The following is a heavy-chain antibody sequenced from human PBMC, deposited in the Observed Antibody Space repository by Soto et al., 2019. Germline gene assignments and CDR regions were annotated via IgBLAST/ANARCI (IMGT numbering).Heavy chain of an antibody. CDR1: GYSFSTYW. CDR3: ARPINGGYVY. J-gene: IGHJ4*02. D-gene: IGHD6-25*01. V-gene: IGHV5-51*01. Sequence: HGESLKISCQGSGYSFSTYWIGWVRQMPGKGLEWMGIIYPGDSDTRYRPSFQGQVTISADKSINTAYLQWSSLKASDTAMYYCARPINGGYVYWGQGTLVTVSS. CDR2: IYPGDSDT.